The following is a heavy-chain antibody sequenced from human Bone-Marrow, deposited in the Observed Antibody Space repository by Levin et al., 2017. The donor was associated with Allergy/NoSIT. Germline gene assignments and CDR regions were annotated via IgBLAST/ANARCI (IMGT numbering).Heavy chain of an antibody. CDR3: ARARSSGWYFRY. Sequence: SQTLSLPCPVSCGSMPGTAYYWTWIRQHPGKGLEWIGYIYYTGDTYYNPSLKSRVNISIDTSKNQFSLKLGSVTAADTAVYYCARARSSGWYFRYWGQGTLVTVSS. CDR2: IYYTGDT. CDR1: CGSMPGTAYY. D-gene: IGHD6-19*01. J-gene: IGHJ4*02. V-gene: IGHV4-31*03.